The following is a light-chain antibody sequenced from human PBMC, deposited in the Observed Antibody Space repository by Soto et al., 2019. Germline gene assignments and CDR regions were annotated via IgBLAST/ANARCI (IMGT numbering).Light chain of an antibody. CDR2: EVT. CDR3: TSYVGNDIWV. Sequence: QSALTQPPSASGSPGQSVTISCTGTSSDVGAYNYVSWYQQYPGKAPKLMIYEVTQRPSGVPDRFSGSKSGNTASLTGSGLQAEYEADYYCTSYVGNDIWVFGGGTQRTVL. V-gene: IGLV2-8*01. CDR1: SSDVGAYNY. J-gene: IGLJ7*01.